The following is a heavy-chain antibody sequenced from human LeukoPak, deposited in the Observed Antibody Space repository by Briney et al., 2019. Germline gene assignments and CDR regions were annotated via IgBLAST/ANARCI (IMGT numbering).Heavy chain of an antibody. V-gene: IGHV3-30*02. Sequence: PGGSLRLSCAASGFTFSSYGMHWVRQAPGKGLEWVAFIRYDGSNKYYADSVKGRFTISRDNSKNTLYMQMNSLRAEDTAVYYCTKDERSRVVVPKGVFDYWGQGTLVTVSS. D-gene: IGHD3-22*01. CDR2: IRYDGSNK. J-gene: IGHJ4*02. CDR1: GFTFSSYG. CDR3: TKDERSRVVVPKGVFDY.